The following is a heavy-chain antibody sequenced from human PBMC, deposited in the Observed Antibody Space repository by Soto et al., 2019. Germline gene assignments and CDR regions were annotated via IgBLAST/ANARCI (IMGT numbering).Heavy chain of an antibody. V-gene: IGHV1-69*13. Sequence: ASVKVSCRASGGTFSSYASSWVRQAPGQGLEWMGGIIPIFGTANYAQKFQGRVTITADESTSTAYMELSSLRSEDTAVYYCARDQIRTRYGDLRAPFDYLGQGTLVTVCS. D-gene: IGHD4-17*01. CDR1: GGTFSSYA. CDR3: ARDQIRTRYGDLRAPFDY. J-gene: IGHJ4*02. CDR2: IIPIFGTA.